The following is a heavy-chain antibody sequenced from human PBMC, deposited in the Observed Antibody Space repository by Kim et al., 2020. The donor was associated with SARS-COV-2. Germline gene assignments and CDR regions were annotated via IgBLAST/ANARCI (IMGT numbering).Heavy chain of an antibody. J-gene: IGHJ5*02. V-gene: IGHV3-11*04. CDR1: GFTFSDYY. CDR2: ISSSGSTI. D-gene: IGHD2-21*02. Sequence: GGSLRLSCAASGFTFSDYYMSWIRQAPGKGLEWVSYISSSGSTIYYADSVKGRFTISRDNAKNSLYLQMNSLRAEDTAVYYCARAVGIVVVTAIGWFDPWGQGTLVTVSS. CDR3: ARAVGIVVVTAIGWFDP.